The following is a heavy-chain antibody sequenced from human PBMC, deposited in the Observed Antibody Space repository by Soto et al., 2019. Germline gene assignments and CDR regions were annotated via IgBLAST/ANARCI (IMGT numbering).Heavy chain of an antibody. CDR1: GDSISSYS. Sequence: SETLSLTCTVSGDSISSYSWSWIRQPPGKGLEWIGNIHYNGNTKYSPSLKSRVTMSVDTSKNHFSLKLSSVTAADTAVYYCERTIYGDNVDYWGQGTLVTVSS. CDR2: IHYNGNT. V-gene: IGHV4-59*01. J-gene: IGHJ4*02. CDR3: ERTIYGDNVDY. D-gene: IGHD4-17*01.